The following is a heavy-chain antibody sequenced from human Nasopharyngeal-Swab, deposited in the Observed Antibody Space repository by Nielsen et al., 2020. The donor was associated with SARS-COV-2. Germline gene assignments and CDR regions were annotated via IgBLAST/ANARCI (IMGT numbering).Heavy chain of an antibody. J-gene: IGHJ4*02. Sequence: SETLSFTCTVSGGSISSYYWSWIRQPPGKGLEWIGYIYYSGSTNYNPSLKSRVTISVDTSKNQFSLKLSSVTAADTAVYYCARQLDYYDSSGYYLRYFDYWGQGTLATVSS. CDR2: IYYSGST. D-gene: IGHD3-22*01. V-gene: IGHV4-59*08. CDR3: ARQLDYYDSSGYYLRYFDY. CDR1: GGSISSYY.